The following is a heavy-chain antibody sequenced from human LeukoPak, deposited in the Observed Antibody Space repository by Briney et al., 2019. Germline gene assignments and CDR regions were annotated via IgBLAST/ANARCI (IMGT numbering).Heavy chain of an antibody. D-gene: IGHD3-10*01. CDR1: GFTFSNYN. V-gene: IGHV3-48*01. J-gene: IGHJ4*02. Sequence: GGSLRLSCAASGFTFSNYNMNWVRQAPGKGLEWISYISSSSDSIYYADSVKGRFTISRDNAKNSLYLQMNSLRAEDTAVYYCARGHMVRGVITIFDYWGQGTLVTVSS. CDR3: ARGHMVRGVITIFDY. CDR2: ISSSSDSI.